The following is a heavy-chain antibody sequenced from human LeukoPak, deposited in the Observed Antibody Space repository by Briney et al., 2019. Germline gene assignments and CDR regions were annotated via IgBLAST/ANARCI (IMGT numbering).Heavy chain of an antibody. CDR3: AKDPNYVYYYGMDV. Sequence: PGGSLRLSCAASGFTFSGYAMSWVRQAPGKGLEWVSAISGSGGSTYYADSVKGRFTISRDNSKNTLYLQMNSLRAEDTAVYYCAKDPNYVYYYGMDVWGQGTTVTVSS. V-gene: IGHV3-23*01. CDR1: GFTFSGYA. CDR2: ISGSGGST. J-gene: IGHJ6*02. D-gene: IGHD1-7*01.